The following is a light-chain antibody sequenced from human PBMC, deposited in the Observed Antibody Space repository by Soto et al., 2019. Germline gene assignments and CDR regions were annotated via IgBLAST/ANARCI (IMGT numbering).Light chain of an antibody. CDR3: QQYNSYSRT. V-gene: IGKV1-5*03. CDR1: QSISSW. Sequence: DIQMTQSPSTLSASVGDRVTITCRASQSISSWLAWYQQKPGKAPKLLNYKASSLESGVPSRFSGSGSGTEFTLTIRSLQPDDFATYYCQQYNSYSRTFGQGTKVEIK. CDR2: KAS. J-gene: IGKJ1*01.